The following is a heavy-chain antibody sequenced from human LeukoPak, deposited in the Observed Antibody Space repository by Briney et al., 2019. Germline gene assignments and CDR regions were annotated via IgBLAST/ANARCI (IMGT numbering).Heavy chain of an antibody. Sequence: SETLSLTCAVYGGSFSGYYWSWIRQPPGKGLEWIGAIHHSGSTNYNPSLKSRVTISVDTPKNQFSLELSAVTAADAAVYCCARCKGSCWTFDYWGRGALVTVSS. D-gene: IGHD3-10*01. CDR2: IHHSGST. CDR1: GGSFSGYY. V-gene: IGHV4-34*01. J-gene: IGHJ4*02. CDR3: ARCKGSCWTFDY.